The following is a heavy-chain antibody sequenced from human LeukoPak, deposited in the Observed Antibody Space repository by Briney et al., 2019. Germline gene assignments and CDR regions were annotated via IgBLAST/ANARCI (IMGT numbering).Heavy chain of an antibody. J-gene: IGHJ4*02. Sequence: GGSLRLSCAASGFTFSSYWMSWVRQAPGKGLEWVANIKQDGSEKYYVDSVKGRFTISRDNAKNSLYLQMNSLRAEDTAVYYCARSYDSSGYLPVYYFDYWGQGTLVTVSS. CDR2: IKQDGSEK. CDR1: GFTFSSYW. D-gene: IGHD3-22*01. CDR3: ARSYDSSGYLPVYYFDY. V-gene: IGHV3-7*01.